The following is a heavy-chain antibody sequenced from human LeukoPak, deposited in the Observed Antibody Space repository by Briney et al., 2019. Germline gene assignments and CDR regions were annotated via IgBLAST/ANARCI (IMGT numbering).Heavy chain of an antibody. D-gene: IGHD3-22*01. CDR3: ARDRSTYYYDSSGLDY. V-gene: IGHV3-23*01. Sequence: GGSLRLSCAASGFTFSSYGITWVRQAPGKGLEWVSTISATGGSTYYADSVKGRFTISRDNSKDTLYLQMNSLRAEDTAVYYCARDRSTYYYDSSGLDYWGQGTLVTVSS. CDR2: ISATGGST. J-gene: IGHJ4*02. CDR1: GFTFSSYG.